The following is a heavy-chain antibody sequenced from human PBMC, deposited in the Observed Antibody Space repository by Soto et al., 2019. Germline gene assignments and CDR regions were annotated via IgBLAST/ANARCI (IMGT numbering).Heavy chain of an antibody. V-gene: IGHV1-69*06. J-gene: IGHJ4*02. CDR3: ARGIRDSSGWDFDY. CDR2: IIPMFGSP. D-gene: IGHD6-19*01. Sequence: EQLEQSGAEVKRPGSSVKVSCKASGGTFSSDAISWVRQAPGQGLEWMGAIIPMFGSPNDAQKFQGRVAITADKLTSTVYLELSSLTSDDTAMYYCARGIRDSSGWDFDYWGQGTLVTVSS. CDR1: GGTFSSDA.